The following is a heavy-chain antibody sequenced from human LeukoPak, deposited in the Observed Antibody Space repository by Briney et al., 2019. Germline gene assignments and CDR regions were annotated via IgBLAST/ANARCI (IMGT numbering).Heavy chain of an antibody. Sequence: GGSLRLSCAASGFTFSSYGMNWVRQAPGKGLEWVSYISSSSSTIYYADSVKGRFTISRDNAKNSLYLQMNSLRAEDTAVYYCARVHYYDSSGYYYLPYYFDYWGQGTLVTVSS. D-gene: IGHD3-22*01. CDR3: ARVHYYDSSGYYYLPYYFDY. CDR2: ISSSSSTI. CDR1: GFTFSSYG. J-gene: IGHJ4*02. V-gene: IGHV3-48*01.